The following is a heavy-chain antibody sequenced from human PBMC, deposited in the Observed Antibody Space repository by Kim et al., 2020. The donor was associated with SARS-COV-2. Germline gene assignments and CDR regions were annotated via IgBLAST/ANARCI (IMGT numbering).Heavy chain of an antibody. CDR1: GFTFSSYG. D-gene: IGHD3-22*01. V-gene: IGHV3-33*06. CDR3: AKSYYDSSGYYPNYYYYYGMDV. Sequence: GGSLRLSCAASGFTFSSYGMHWVRQAPGKGLEWVAVIWYDGSNKYYADSVKGRFTISRDNSKNTLYLQMNSLRAEDTAVYYCAKSYYDSSGYYPNYYYYYGMDVWGQGNTVTVSS. J-gene: IGHJ6*02. CDR2: IWYDGSNK.